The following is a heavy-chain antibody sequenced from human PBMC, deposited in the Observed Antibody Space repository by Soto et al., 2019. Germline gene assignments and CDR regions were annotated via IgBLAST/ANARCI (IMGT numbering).Heavy chain of an antibody. CDR3: ARVVYYDILTGRRANWFDP. D-gene: IGHD3-9*01. CDR1: GYTFTSYG. V-gene: IGHV1-18*01. CDR2: ISTYNGNT. J-gene: IGHJ5*02. Sequence: ASVKVSCKASGYTFTSYGISWVRQAPGQGLEWMGWISTYNGNTNYAQKLQGRVTMTTDTSTSTAYMELRSLRSDDTAVYYCARVVYYDILTGRRANWFDPWGQGTLVTVSS.